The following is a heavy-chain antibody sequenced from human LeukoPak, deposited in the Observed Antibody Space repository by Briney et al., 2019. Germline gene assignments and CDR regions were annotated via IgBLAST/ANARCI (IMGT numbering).Heavy chain of an antibody. CDR2: ISAYNGNT. J-gene: IGHJ5*02. V-gene: IGHV1-18*01. CDR3: ARGGRRIAAAGNHNWFDP. D-gene: IGHD6-13*01. Sequence: ASVKVSCKASGYTFTSYGISWVRQAPGQGPEWMGWISAYNGNTNYAQKLQGRVTMTTDTSTSIAYMELRSLRSDDTAVYYCARGGRRIAAAGNHNWFDPWGQGTLVTVSS. CDR1: GYTFTSYG.